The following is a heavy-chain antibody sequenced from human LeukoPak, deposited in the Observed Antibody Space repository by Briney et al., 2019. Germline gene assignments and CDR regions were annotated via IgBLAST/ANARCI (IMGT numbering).Heavy chain of an antibody. V-gene: IGHV1-24*01. CDR2: FDPGDGET. D-gene: IGHD6-13*01. J-gene: IGHJ4*02. CDR1: GYTLTELS. CDR3: AMRGIAAYIDY. Sequence: NPGESLKISCEGSGYTLTELSMHWVRQAPGKGLEWMGGFDPGDGETIYAQKFQGRVTMTEDTSTDTAYMELSSLRSEDTAVYYCAMRGIAAYIDYWGQGTLVTVSS.